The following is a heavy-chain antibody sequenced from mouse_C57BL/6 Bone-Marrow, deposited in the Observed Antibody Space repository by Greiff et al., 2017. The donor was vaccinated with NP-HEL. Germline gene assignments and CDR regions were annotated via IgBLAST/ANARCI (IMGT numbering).Heavy chain of an antibody. Sequence: QVQLKESGAELVRPGASVTLSCKASGYTFTDYEMHWVKQTPVHGLEWIGAIDPETGGTAYNQKIKGKAILTADKSSSTAYMERRSLTSEDSAVYYCTSRGSSFCVWGTGTTVTVSS. CDR3: TSRGSSFCV. J-gene: IGHJ1*03. CDR2: IDPETGGT. D-gene: IGHD1-1*01. V-gene: IGHV1-15*01. CDR1: GYTFTDYE.